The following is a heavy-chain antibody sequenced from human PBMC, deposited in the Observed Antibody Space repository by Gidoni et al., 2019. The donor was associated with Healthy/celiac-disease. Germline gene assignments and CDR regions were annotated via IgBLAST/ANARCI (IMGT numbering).Heavy chain of an antibody. CDR3: ARDYGDYALDY. Sequence: QVQLQQWGAGLLKPSETLSLTCAVYGGSFSGYYWSWIRQPPGKGLEWIGEINHSGSTNYNPSLKSRVTISVDTSKNQFSLKLSSVTAADTAVYYCARDYGDYALDYWGQGTLVTVSS. CDR1: GGSFSGYY. D-gene: IGHD4-17*01. CDR2: INHSGST. J-gene: IGHJ4*02. V-gene: IGHV4-34*01.